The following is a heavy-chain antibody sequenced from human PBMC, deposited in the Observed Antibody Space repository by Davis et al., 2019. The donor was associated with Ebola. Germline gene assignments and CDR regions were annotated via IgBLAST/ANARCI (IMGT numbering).Heavy chain of an antibody. V-gene: IGHV1-8*01. CDR1: GYTFTSYD. Sequence: ASVKVSCKASGYTFTSYDINWVRQATGQGLEWMGWMNPNSGNTGYAQKFQGRVTMTRDTSISTAYMELSRLRSDDTAVYYCARGTAAEIDYWGQGTLVTVSS. D-gene: IGHD6-13*01. J-gene: IGHJ4*02. CDR2: MNPNSGNT. CDR3: ARGTAAEIDY.